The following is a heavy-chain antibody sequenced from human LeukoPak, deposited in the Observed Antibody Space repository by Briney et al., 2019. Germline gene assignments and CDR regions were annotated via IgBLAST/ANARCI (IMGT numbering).Heavy chain of an antibody. J-gene: IGHJ4*02. CDR2: INHSGST. CDR3: ASTVITANYYFDY. V-gene: IGHV4-34*01. CDR1: GGSFSGYY. D-gene: IGHD4-17*01. Sequence: SETLSLTCAVYGGSFSGYYWSWIRQPPGKGLEWIGEINHSGSTNFNPSLKSRVTISVDTPKNQFSLKPSSVTAADTAVYYCASTVITANYYFDYWGQGTLVTVSS.